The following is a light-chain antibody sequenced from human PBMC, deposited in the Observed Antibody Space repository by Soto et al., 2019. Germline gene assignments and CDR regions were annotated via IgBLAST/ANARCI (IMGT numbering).Light chain of an antibody. J-gene: IGLJ2*01. CDR3: QTWGTGAHVV. CDR1: SGPSSYA. CDR2: LNSDGSH. Sequence: QPVLTQSPSASASAGASVKLTCTLSSGPSSYAIAWHQQQPEKAPRYLMKLNSDGSHNKGVGIPDRFSGSSSAAEQYLTRFNLQSEDEADYYCQTWGTGAHVVFGRGTQLTVL. V-gene: IGLV4-69*01.